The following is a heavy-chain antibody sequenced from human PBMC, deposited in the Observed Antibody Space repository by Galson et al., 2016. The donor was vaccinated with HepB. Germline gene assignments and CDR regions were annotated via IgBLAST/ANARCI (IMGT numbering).Heavy chain of an antibody. CDR1: GFIFSNYW. D-gene: IGHD6-13*01. CDR3: ARSVDAAGSRWLDH. V-gene: IGHV3-74*01. CDR2: INSDGSGI. J-gene: IGHJ4*02. Sequence: SLRLSCAASGFIFSNYWMHWVRQAPREGLVWVARINSDGSGINYADSVKGRFTISRDNAKNTLYLQMNSLRVEDRAVYFCARSVDAAGSRWLDHWGQGTLVTVS.